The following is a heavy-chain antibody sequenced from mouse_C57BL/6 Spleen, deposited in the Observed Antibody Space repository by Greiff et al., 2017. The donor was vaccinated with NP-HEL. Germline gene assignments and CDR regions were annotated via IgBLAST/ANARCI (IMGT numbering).Heavy chain of an antibody. CDR3: ARYGNITTVVPYYFDY. J-gene: IGHJ2*01. Sequence: EVQLQQSGPELVKPGASVKISCKASGYTFTDYYMNWVKQSHGKSLEWIGDINPNNGGTSYNQKFKGKATLTVDKSSSTAYMELRSLTSEDSAVYYCARYGNITTVVPYYFDYWGQGTTLTVSS. CDR2: INPNNGGT. CDR1: GYTFTDYY. V-gene: IGHV1-26*01. D-gene: IGHD1-1*01.